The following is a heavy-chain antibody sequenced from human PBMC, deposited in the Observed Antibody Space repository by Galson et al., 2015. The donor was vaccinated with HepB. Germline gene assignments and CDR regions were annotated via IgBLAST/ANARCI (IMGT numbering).Heavy chain of an antibody. CDR3: ARRGGITMVRGDPTDAFDI. CDR1: GGTFSSYT. V-gene: IGHV1-69*02. Sequence: SVKVSCKASGGTFSSYTISWVRQAPGQGLEWMGRIIPILGIANYAQKFQGRVTITADKSTSTAYMELSSLRSEDTAVYYCARRGGITMVRGDPTDAFDIWGQGTMVTVSS. D-gene: IGHD3-10*01. CDR2: IIPILGIA. J-gene: IGHJ3*02.